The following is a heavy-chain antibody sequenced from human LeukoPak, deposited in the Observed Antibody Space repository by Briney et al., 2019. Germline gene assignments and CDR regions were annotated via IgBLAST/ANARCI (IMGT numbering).Heavy chain of an antibody. Sequence: GGSLRLSCVASGFTFSGYGMHWVRQAPGKGLEWVAYIRYDESSQYYVDSVRGRFTISRDNSKNMLFLQMNSLGAEDTAVYYCAAIAAAALYWGQGTQVTVSS. V-gene: IGHV3-30*02. CDR3: AAIAAAALY. J-gene: IGHJ4*02. D-gene: IGHD6-25*01. CDR1: GFTFSGYG. CDR2: IRYDESSQ.